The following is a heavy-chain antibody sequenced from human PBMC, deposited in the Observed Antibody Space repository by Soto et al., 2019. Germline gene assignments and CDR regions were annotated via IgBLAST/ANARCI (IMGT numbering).Heavy chain of an antibody. CDR2: IYKSATT. D-gene: IGHD7-27*01. CDR3: ARGRYCLTGRCFPNWSDS. V-gene: IGHV4-30-4*01. J-gene: IGHJ5*01. CDR1: GDSISNLDYF. Sequence: SETLSLTCSVSGDSISNLDYFWAWIRQPPGQALEYIGYIYKSATTYYNPSFESRVAISVDTSESQFSLNVTSVTAADTAVYFCARGRYCLTGRCFPNWSDSWGQGALVTVSS.